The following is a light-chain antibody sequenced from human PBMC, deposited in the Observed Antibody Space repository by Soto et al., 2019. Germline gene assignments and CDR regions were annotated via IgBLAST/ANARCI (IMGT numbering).Light chain of an antibody. J-gene: IGLJ1*01. CDR2: RNN. CDR1: SSNIGSNY. CDR3: AAWDDSLSGFYV. V-gene: IGLV1-47*01. Sequence: QSALTQPPSASGTPGQRVTIYCSGSSSNIGSNYVYWYQQLPGTAPKLLIYRNNQRPSGVPDRFSGSKSGTSASLAISGLRSEDEADYYCAAWDDSLSGFYVFGTGTKVTVL.